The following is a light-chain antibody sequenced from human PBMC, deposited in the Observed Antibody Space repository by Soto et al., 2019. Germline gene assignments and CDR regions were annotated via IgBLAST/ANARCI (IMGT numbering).Light chain of an antibody. CDR2: STS. CDR3: LLYIGGGRV. Sequence: QAVVTQEPSLTVSPGGTVTLTCASSTGAVTSGFYTNWFQQKPGQAPRALIYSTSNKYSWTPARFPGALLGGKAAPTLAGVQPEDEADDYCLLYIGGGRVLGGGTQLTVL. CDR1: TGAVTSGFY. V-gene: IGLV7-43*01. J-gene: IGLJ3*02.